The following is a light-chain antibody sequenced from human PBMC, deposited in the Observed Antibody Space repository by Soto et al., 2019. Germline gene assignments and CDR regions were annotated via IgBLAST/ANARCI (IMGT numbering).Light chain of an antibody. Sequence: QSVLTQPASVSGSPGQSITISCTGTSSDFGRYNLVSWYQQYPGKAPKLMIYKGSERPSGVSNRFSGSKSGNTASLTISGLQADDEADYYCCAYAGSSPLFGGGTKVTVL. CDR3: CAYAGSSPL. J-gene: IGLJ3*02. CDR1: SSDFGRYNL. V-gene: IGLV2-23*01. CDR2: KGS.